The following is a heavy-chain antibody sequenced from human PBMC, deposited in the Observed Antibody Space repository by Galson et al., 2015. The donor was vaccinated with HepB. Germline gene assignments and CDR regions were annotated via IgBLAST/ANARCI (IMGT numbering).Heavy chain of an antibody. CDR3: VQNAV. CDR2: IKEDGSEM. D-gene: IGHD1-1*01. CDR1: GFSFRTYW. Sequence: SLRLSCAASGFSFRTYWMSWVRQAPGKGLEWVANIKEDGSEMWYVDSVKGSFSISRDNAKASLYLHMNSMRAEDTAVYYCVQNAVWGQGTTVTVSS. V-gene: IGHV3-7*01. J-gene: IGHJ6*02.